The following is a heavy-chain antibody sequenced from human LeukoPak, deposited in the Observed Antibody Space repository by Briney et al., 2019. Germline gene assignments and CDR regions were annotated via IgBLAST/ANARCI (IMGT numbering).Heavy chain of an antibody. V-gene: IGHV4-59*01. CDR3: ARVDPDSSSTLEVFDY. J-gene: IGHJ4*02. CDR2: IYYSGST. CDR1: GGSISSYY. Sequence: PSETLSLTCTVSGGSISSYYWSWIRQPPGKGLEWIGYIYYSGSTNYNPSLKSRVTISVHTSKNQFSLKLSSVTAADTAVYYCARVDPDSSSTLEVFDYWGQGTPVTVSS. D-gene: IGHD6-6*01.